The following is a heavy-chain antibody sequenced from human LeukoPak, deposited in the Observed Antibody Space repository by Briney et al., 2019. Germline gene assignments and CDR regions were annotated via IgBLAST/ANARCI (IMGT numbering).Heavy chain of an antibody. Sequence: HPGGSLRLSCVASGFTFSGYGMHWVRQPPGKGLEWVAFMRYDGSSKYYTDSVKGRFTISRDNSKNTLYLQMNSLRAEDTAVYYCAKVFCSSTSCYENWFDPWGRGTLVTVSS. CDR1: GFTFSGYG. CDR3: AKVFCSSTSCYENWFDP. V-gene: IGHV3-30*02. J-gene: IGHJ5*02. D-gene: IGHD2-2*01. CDR2: MRYDGSSK.